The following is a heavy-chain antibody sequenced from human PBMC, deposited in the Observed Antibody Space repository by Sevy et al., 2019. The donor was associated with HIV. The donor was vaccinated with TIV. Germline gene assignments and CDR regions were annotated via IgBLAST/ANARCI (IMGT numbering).Heavy chain of an antibody. V-gene: IGHV4-39*01. CDR3: ARQGGLVDRAFDY. D-gene: IGHD3-10*01. J-gene: IGHJ4*02. CDR2: FLFTGST. CDR1: GVSISSSSYD. Sequence: SETLSLTCTVSGVSISSSSYDWGWIRQPPGKGLEWIASFLFTGSTYYNPSLKSRVTISVDTSNNQFSLKLNSVTAADTALYYCARQGGLVDRAFDYWGQGTLVTVSS.